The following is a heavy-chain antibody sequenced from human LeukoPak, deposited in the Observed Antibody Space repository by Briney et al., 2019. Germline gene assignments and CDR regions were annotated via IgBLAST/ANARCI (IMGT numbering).Heavy chain of an antibody. CDR1: GVSISSYY. D-gene: IGHD1-7*01. V-gene: IGHV4-59*01. CDR3: ARTNYELDY. Sequence: SETLSLTCTVSGVSISSYYWSWIRQPPGKGLEWIGYIYYSGSTNYNPSLKSRVTISVDTSKNQFSLKLSSVTAADTAVYYCARTNYELDYWGQGTLVTVSS. CDR2: IYYSGST. J-gene: IGHJ4*02.